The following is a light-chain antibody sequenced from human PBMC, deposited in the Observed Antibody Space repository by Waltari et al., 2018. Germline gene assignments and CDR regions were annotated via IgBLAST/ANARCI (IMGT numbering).Light chain of an antibody. J-gene: IGLJ1*01. CDR1: GSDVGRYSY. Sequence: STLTQPASVSGSPGPSITFPCTGAGSDVGRYSYVSWYQHHPGKAPKLIIFDVTKRPSGVSDRFSGSKSGSTASLTISGLQAEDEGDYYCSSFTSNSTYVFGTGTKVTVL. CDR2: DVT. V-gene: IGLV2-14*03. CDR3: SSFTSNSTYV.